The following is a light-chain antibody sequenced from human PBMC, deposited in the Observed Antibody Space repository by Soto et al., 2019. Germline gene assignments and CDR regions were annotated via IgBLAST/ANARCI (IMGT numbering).Light chain of an antibody. CDR1: SSDVGGYNY. CDR2: EVT. V-gene: IGLV2-14*01. CDR3: SSYTTSNTRQIV. Sequence: QSALTQPPSASGSPGQSVTISCTGTSSDVGGYNYVSWYQQYPGRAPKLMIYEVTKRPSGVSNRFSGSKSGNTASLTISGLQPEDEADYYCSSYTTSNTRQIVFGTGTKVTVL. J-gene: IGLJ1*01.